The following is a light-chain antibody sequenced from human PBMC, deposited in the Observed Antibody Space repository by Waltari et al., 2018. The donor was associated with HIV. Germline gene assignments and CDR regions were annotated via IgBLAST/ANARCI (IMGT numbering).Light chain of an antibody. V-gene: IGKV3-15*01. J-gene: IGKJ5*01. CDR1: QSVSSN. Sequence: IVMTQSPATLSVSTGERATLSCRASQSVSSNLAWYQQKPGQAPRLLIYGASTRATGIPARFSGSGSGTEFTLTISSLQSEDFAVYYCQQYNNWPSITFGQGTRLEIK. CDR2: GAS. CDR3: QQYNNWPSIT.